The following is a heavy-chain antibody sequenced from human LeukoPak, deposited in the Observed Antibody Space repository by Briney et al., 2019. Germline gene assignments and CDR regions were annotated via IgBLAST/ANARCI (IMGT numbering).Heavy chain of an antibody. CDR3: AKGPKQWRDTEYFQH. CDR1: GFTFSSYG. J-gene: IGHJ1*01. CDR2: ISYDGSNK. Sequence: GGSLRLSCAASGFTFSSYGMHWVRQAPGKGLEWVAVISYDGSNKYYADSVKGRFTISRDNSKNTLYLQMNSLRAEDTAVYYCAKGPKQWRDTEYFQHWGQGTLVTVSS. D-gene: IGHD6-19*01. V-gene: IGHV3-30*18.